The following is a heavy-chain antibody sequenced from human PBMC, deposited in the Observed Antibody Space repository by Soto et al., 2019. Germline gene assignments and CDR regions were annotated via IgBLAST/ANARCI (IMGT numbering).Heavy chain of an antibody. J-gene: IGHJ4*02. D-gene: IGHD1-26*01. CDR2: ISAYNGNT. CDR1: GYTFTSYC. V-gene: IGHV1-18*01. CDR3: ARDIAVWELLRSLDFDY. Sequence: ASVKVSCKASGYTFTSYCIGWLRQAPGQGLEWMGWISAYNGNTNYAQKLQGRVTMTTATSTSTAYMELRSLRSDDTAVYYCARDIAVWELLRSLDFDYWGQGTLVTVSS.